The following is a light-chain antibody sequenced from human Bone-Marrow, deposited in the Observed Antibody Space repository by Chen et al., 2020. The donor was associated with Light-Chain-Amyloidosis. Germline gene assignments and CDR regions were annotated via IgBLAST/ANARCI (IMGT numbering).Light chain of an antibody. J-gene: IGLJ2*01. Sequence: SYKLTQPPSRSVSPGQTARITCSGEDLPTKYAYWYQQKPGQAPVLVIHRDTERPSGISERFSGSSSGTTATLTISGVQAEDEADYHCQSADSSGTYEVIFGGGTKLTVL. V-gene: IGLV3-25*03. CDR1: DLPTKY. CDR2: RDT. CDR3: QSADSSGTYEVI.